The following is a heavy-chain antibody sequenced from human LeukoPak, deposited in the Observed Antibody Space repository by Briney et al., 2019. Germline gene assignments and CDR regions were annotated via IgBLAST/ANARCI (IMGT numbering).Heavy chain of an antibody. D-gene: IGHD1-7*01. CDR3: ARSITGTTEFWFDP. Sequence: PSETLSLTCAVSGGSISSGGYSWSWIRQPPGKGLEWIGYIYHSGSTYYNPSLKSRVTISVDRSKNQFSLKLSSVTAADTAVYYCARSITGTTEFWFDPWGQEPWSPSPQ. CDR2: IYHSGST. CDR1: GGSISSGGYS. V-gene: IGHV4-30-2*01. J-gene: IGHJ5*02.